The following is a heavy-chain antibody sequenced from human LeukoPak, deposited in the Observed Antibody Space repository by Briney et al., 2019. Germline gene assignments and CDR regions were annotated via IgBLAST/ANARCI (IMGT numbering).Heavy chain of an antibody. V-gene: IGHV3-74*01. CDR1: GFTFSSYW. D-gene: IGHD3-22*01. CDR3: ARAPSEIGGYYPEYFRH. Sequence: SGGSLRLSCAASGFTFSSYWMHWVRLAPGKGLVWVSRIKSDGSTRYADSVKGRFTVSRDNAKNTVSLQMNSLRAEDTGVYYCARAPSEIGGYYPEYFRHWGQGTLVIVSS. J-gene: IGHJ1*01. CDR2: IKSDGST.